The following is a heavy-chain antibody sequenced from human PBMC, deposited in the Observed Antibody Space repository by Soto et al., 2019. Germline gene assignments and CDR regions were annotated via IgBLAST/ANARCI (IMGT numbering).Heavy chain of an antibody. J-gene: IGHJ4*01. CDR1: GGPLSSSNW. Sequence: PXATLSLTCAVSGGPLSSSNWWSWFRQPPGKALEWLGEIFYSGSTKYNPSLNSRVTISADQSKNHLSLRLSSVTAADTAVYYCVHHGGDPYYHDLWGQGILVTVSS. CDR2: IFYSGST. D-gene: IGHD4-17*01. CDR3: VHHGGDPYYHDL. V-gene: IGHV4-4*02.